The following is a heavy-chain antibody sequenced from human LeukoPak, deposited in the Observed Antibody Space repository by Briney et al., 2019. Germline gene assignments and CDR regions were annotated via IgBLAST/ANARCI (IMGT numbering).Heavy chain of an antibody. CDR1: GGSFSSYY. Sequence: SETLSLTCAVYGGSFSSYYWGWIRQPPGKGLEWIGSMYSSGRTYYNPSLKSRVTISVDTSKNQFSLKLSSVTAADTAAYYCARSGSGYLRYYFDYWGQGTLVTVSS. CDR3: ARSGSGYLRYYFDY. D-gene: IGHD5-12*01. J-gene: IGHJ4*02. CDR2: MYSSGRT. V-gene: IGHV4-39*07.